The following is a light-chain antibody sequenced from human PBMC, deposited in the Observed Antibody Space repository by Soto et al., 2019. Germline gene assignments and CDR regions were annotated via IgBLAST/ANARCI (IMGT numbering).Light chain of an antibody. CDR3: QQYGSSPLT. CDR1: QSVISNN. V-gene: IGKV3-20*01. J-gene: IGKJ4*01. Sequence: EIVLTQSPGTLSLSPGERATLSCRASQSVISNNLVWYQQKPGQAPRLLIYGASYRAAGIPDRFSGSGSGTDFTLIISRLEPEDFAMFYCQQYGSSPLTFGRGTKVDIK. CDR2: GAS.